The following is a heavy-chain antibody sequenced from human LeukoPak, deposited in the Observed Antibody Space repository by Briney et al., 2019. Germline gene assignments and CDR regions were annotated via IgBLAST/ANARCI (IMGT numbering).Heavy chain of an antibody. CDR1: GFTFSSYA. Sequence: PGRSLRLSCAASGFTFSSYAMHWVRQAPGKGLERVAVISYDGSNKYYADSVKGRFTISRDNSKNTLYLQMNSLRAEDTAVYYCARGQYYFDYWGQGTLVTVSS. V-gene: IGHV3-30-3*01. CDR2: ISYDGSNK. J-gene: IGHJ4*02. CDR3: ARGQYYFDY.